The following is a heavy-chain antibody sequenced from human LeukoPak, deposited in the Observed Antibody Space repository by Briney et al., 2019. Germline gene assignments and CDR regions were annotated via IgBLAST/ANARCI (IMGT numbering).Heavy chain of an antibody. CDR1: GFTVSSNY. D-gene: IGHD1-26*01. CDR3: ARCSGTYLFDY. CDR2: LFSGGST. J-gene: IGHJ4*02. V-gene: IGHV3-66*01. Sequence: GGSLRLSCAASGFTVSSNYLSWVRQAAGKELEWVSILFSGGSTYYADSVKGRFTTSRDNSKNTLYLQMNSLRAEDTAVYYCARCSGTYLFDYWGQGALVTVSS.